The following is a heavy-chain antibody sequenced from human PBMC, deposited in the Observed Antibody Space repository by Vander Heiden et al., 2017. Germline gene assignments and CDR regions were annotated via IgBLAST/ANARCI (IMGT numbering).Heavy chain of an antibody. CDR1: GSTVSKQF. CDR3: AASTYYYDSADNSW. CDR2: INSRGST. D-gene: IGHD3-16*01. Sequence: EVRLVASGGGLIHPGGSLGLSCTASGSTVSKQFMSWVRQPPGKGLEWVSIINSRGSTYYADSVKCRFTISRDNSRNTLYLHMTSLIVEDTATYYCAASTYYYDSADNSWWGQGTLVTVSS. J-gene: IGHJ4*02. V-gene: IGHV3-53*01.